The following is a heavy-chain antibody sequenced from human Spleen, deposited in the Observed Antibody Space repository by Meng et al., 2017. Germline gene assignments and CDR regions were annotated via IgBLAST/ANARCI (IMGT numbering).Heavy chain of an antibody. D-gene: IGHD2-21*02. Sequence: QVQLQESGPGLVKPSQTLSLTCTVSGCSISSGDYYWSWIRQPPGKGLEWIGYIFYSGNTKYNPSLKSRVSISVDTSKNQFSLELTSVTAADTAVYYCARDLSAYCGGDCYGWFDPWGQGTLVTVSS. CDR3: ARDLSAYCGGDCYGWFDP. J-gene: IGHJ5*02. CDR2: IFYSGNT. V-gene: IGHV4-30-4*01. CDR1: GCSISSGDYY.